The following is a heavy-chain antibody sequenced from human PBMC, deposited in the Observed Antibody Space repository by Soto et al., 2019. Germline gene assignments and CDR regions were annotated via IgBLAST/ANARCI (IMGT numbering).Heavy chain of an antibody. V-gene: IGHV4-34*01. Sequence: PSETLSLTCAVYGGSFSGYDWSWIRQHTGKGLEWIGEINHSGSTNYNPSLKSRVTISVDTSKNQFSLKLSSVTAADTAVYYCARTATYSSGWYSRLAGTNYFDYWGQGTLVTVSS. D-gene: IGHD6-19*01. CDR1: GGSFSGYD. CDR3: ARTATYSSGWYSRLAGTNYFDY. CDR2: INHSGST. J-gene: IGHJ4*02.